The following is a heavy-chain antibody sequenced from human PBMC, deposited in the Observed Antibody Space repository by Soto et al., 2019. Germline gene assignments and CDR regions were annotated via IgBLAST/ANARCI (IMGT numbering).Heavy chain of an antibody. CDR2: IKAGNGNT. J-gene: IGHJ4*02. D-gene: IGHD2-21*02. V-gene: IGHV1-3*01. Sequence: GAPVKVSCKASGYTFTSYAMHLVRQAPRQKLEWKGRIKAGNGNTKYSQKFQGSVTITRDTSASTAYLELSSLRFEDTAVYYCARSIVVVTAADYWGQGTLVTVSS. CDR1: GYTFTSYA. CDR3: ARSIVVVTAADY.